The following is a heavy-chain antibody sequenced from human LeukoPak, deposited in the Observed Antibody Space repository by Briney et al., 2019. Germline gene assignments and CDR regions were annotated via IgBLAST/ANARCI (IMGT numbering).Heavy chain of an antibody. D-gene: IGHD2-2*01. CDR1: GGSISSYY. CDR2: IYYSGST. V-gene: IGHV4-59*01. Sequence: PSETLSLTCTVSGGSISSYYWSWIRQPPGKGLEWIGYIYYSGSTNYNPSLKSRVTISVDTSKNQFSLKLSSVTAADTAVYYCNARTSRIDYYYYMDVWGKGTTVTVSS. J-gene: IGHJ6*03. CDR3: NARTSRIDYYYYMDV.